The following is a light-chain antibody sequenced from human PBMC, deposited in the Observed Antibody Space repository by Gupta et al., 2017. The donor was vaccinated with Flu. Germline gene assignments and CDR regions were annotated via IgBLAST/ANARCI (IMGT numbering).Light chain of an antibody. J-gene: IGLJ1*01. V-gene: IGLV7-46*01. CDR3: LLSYSGALYV. CDR2: DTS. Sequence: QAVVTQEPSLTVSPGGTVTLTCGSSTGAVTSGHYPYWFQQKPGQAPRTLIYDTSNKHSWTPARFSGSLLGGKAALTLSGAQPEDEAEYYCLLSYSGALYVCGTGTKVTGL. CDR1: TGAVTSGHY.